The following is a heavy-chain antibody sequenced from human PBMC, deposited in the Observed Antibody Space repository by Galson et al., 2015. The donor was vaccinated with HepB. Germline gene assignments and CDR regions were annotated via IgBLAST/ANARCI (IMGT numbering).Heavy chain of an antibody. CDR2: MNPNSGNT. CDR1: GYTFTSYD. D-gene: IGHD6-13*01. CDR3: ARGLVAAAGYYYYGMDV. Sequence: SVTVSCKASGYTFTSYDINWVRQATGQGLEWMGWMNPNSGNTGYAQKFQGRVTMTRNTSISTAYMELSSLRSEDTAVYYCARGLVAAAGYYYYGMDVWGQGTTVTVSS. V-gene: IGHV1-8*01. J-gene: IGHJ6*02.